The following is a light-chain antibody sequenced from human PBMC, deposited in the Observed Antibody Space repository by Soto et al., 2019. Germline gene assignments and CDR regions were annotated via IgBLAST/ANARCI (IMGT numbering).Light chain of an antibody. CDR3: QKYNNWPQT. CDR2: GES. CDR1: QTVSSN. Sequence: EIVLTQSPATLSLSPGETATLSCRASQTVSSNLAWYQHKTGQPPRLLIYGESTRATDLPDRFSGSGSGTELNLTISRLQSEDFAVYYCQKYNNWPQTFGRGTKVDI. V-gene: IGKV3-15*01. J-gene: IGKJ1*01.